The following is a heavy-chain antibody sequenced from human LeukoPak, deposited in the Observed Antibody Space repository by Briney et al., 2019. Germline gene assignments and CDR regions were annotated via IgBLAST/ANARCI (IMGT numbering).Heavy chain of an antibody. CDR3: SEGYFEPFAH. J-gene: IGHJ4*02. CDR2: LSYTGNT. V-gene: IGHV4-59*02. CDR1: GASVSSSH. Sequence: PSETLSLTCVVSGASVSSSHWNWIRQLPGKRLEWIGCLSYTGNTDYNPSLTSRVTISLDTSKNQVSLKLRSVTAADTAVYYCSEGYFEPFAHWGQGILVTVSS. D-gene: IGHD2/OR15-2a*01.